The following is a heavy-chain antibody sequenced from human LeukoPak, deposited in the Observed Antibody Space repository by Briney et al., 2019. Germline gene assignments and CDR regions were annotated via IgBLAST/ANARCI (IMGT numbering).Heavy chain of an antibody. J-gene: IGHJ3*02. CDR1: GFTFSSYA. CDR2: ISGSGGST. Sequence: GGSLRLSCAASGFTFSSYAMSWVRQAPGNGLEWVSAISGSGGSTYYADSVKGRFTISRDNSKNTLYLQINSLRAEDTAVYYCAKDRPGFYYDSSGYSNDAFDIWGQGTMVTVSS. D-gene: IGHD3-22*01. V-gene: IGHV3-23*01. CDR3: AKDRPGFYYDSSGYSNDAFDI.